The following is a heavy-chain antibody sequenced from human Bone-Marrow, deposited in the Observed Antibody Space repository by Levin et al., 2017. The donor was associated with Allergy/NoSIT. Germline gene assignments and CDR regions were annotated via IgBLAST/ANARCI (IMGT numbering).Heavy chain of an antibody. CDR1: GGSIRDSSSF. D-gene: IGHD1-7*01. Sequence: SETLSLTCPVSGGSIRDSSSFWAWIRQSPGKGLEWIGSIYYSGTTYDNPSLRSRVTISADRADNSFSLRLRSVTAADTGGYYCVRGKSITAWNYFDPWGQGILVIVSS. J-gene: IGHJ5*02. CDR2: IYYSGTT. CDR3: VRGKSITAWNYFDP. V-gene: IGHV4-39*02.